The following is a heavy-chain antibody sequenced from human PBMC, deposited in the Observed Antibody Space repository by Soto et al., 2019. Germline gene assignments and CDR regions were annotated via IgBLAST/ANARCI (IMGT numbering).Heavy chain of an antibody. CDR1: GYIFTDYD. D-gene: IGHD1-26*01. J-gene: IGHJ4*02. V-gene: IGHV1-3*01. CDR3: LRIFRRVGVALGY. Sequence: SSGKVCCKASGYIFTDYDMHWVRQAPGQRLEWMGWINAGNSDTTYSQKFQGRVTITSDTSASTAYMELTSLTSEDTAVFFCLRIFRRVGVALGYWAKGTLVT. CDR2: INAGNSDT.